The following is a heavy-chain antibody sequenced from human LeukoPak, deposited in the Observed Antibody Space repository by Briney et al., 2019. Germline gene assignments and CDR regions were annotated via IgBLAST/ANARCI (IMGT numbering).Heavy chain of an antibody. Sequence: ASVKVSCKASGYTFTSYDINWVRQATGQGLEWMGWMNPNSGNTGYAQKFQGRVTMTRDTSISTVYMELSRLTSDDTAVYYCTREGPGSDWATFDSWGQGALVTVSS. CDR2: MNPNSGNT. V-gene: IGHV1-8*01. CDR1: GYTFTSYD. J-gene: IGHJ4*02. CDR3: TREGPGSDWATFDS. D-gene: IGHD6-19*01.